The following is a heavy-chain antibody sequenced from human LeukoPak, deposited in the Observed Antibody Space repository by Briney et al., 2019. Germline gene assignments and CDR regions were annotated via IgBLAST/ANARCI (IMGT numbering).Heavy chain of an antibody. CDR3: ARSLGVGATLDY. V-gene: IGHV1-3*03. D-gene: IGHD1-26*01. CDR2: INAGNGNT. CDR1: GYTFTRNA. J-gene: IGHJ4*02. Sequence: ASVKVSCKASGYTFTRNALHWVRQAPGQRLEWMGWINAGNGNTQYSQEFQGRVTFSRDTSASTAYMELSSLRSDDMAVYYCARSLGVGATLDYWGQGTLVTVSS.